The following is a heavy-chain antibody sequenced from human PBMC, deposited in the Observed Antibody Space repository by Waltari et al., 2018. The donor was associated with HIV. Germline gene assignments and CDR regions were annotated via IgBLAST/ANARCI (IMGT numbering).Heavy chain of an antibody. J-gene: IGHJ5*02. V-gene: IGHV3-33*01. Sequence: QVQVVESGGSLVQPGWSRRLSCAASGFSLSSYGMHWVRQAPGKGLEWVSLIWEDGIKKYYGDSVKGRVTIFSDKSKNTVFWQMTRLRVEDTATYYCARGEGGYTYGYNWLDLWGQGTVVTVSS. CDR3: ARGEGGYTYGYNWLDL. D-gene: IGHD1-26*01. CDR1: GFSLSSYG. CDR2: IWEDGIKK.